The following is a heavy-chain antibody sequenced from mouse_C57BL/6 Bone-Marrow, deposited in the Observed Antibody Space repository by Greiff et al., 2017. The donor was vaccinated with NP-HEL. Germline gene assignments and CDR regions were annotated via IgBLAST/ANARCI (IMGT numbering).Heavy chain of an antibody. CDR2: ISYDGSN. CDR3: ARGHYYGSDV. V-gene: IGHV3-6*01. Sequence: DVQLQESGPGLVKPSQSLSLTCSVTGYSITSGYYWNWIRQFPGNKLEWMGYISYDGSNNYNPSLKNRISITRDTSKNQFFLKLNSVTTEDTATYYCARGHYYGSDVWGTGTTVTVSS. CDR1: GYSITSGYY. J-gene: IGHJ1*03. D-gene: IGHD1-1*01.